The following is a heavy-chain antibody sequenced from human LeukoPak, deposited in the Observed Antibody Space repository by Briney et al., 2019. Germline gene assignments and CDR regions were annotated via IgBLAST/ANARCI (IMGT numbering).Heavy chain of an antibody. CDR1: GFTFSTYV. Sequence: SGGSLRLSCAASGFTFSTYVIYWVRQAPGKGLEWVAVISYDGSNKYYADSVKGRFTISRDSSKNTLYLQMNSLRAEDTAVYYCARDRDNYDFWSGLTSYYFDYWGQGTLVTVSS. CDR3: ARDRDNYDFWSGLTSYYFDY. V-gene: IGHV3-30*04. D-gene: IGHD3-3*01. J-gene: IGHJ4*02. CDR2: ISYDGSNK.